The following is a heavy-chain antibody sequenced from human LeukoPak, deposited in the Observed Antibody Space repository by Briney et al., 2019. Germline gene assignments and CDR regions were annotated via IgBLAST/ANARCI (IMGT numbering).Heavy chain of an antibody. D-gene: IGHD2-2*01. V-gene: IGHV4-39*01. CDR3: VRIYCTSTSCYGDSYYGMDV. J-gene: IGHJ6*02. CDR2: ISYSGST. CDR1: GDSISSSRHS. Sequence: SETLSLPCTVSGDSISSSRHSWGWIRQPPGKGLEWIGSISYSGSTYYNPSPKTRVTMSVDTSENQFSLKLSSVTAADSTVYYCVRIYCTSTSCYGDSYYGMDVWGQGTTVTVSS.